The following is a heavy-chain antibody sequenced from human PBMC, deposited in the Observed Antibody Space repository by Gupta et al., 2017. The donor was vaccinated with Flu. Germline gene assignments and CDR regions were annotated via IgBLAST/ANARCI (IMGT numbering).Heavy chain of an antibody. Sequence: VQLVQSGAEVKKPGASAKVSCKASGYTFTGYYMHWVRQAPGQWHEWRGWINPIRGGKYYTQNFKGGDCGTRYTSISTVDMERSMITADEAAMSLCAGGTAEADGNGGRCYYPHDYWGQGTLVTVSS. D-gene: IGHD2-15*01. CDR2: INPIRGGK. CDR3: AGGTAEADGNGGRCYYPHDY. J-gene: IGHJ4*02. CDR1: GYTFTGYY. V-gene: IGHV1-2*02.